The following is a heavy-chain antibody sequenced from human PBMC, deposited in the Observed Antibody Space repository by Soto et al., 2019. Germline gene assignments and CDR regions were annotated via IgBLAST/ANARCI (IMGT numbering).Heavy chain of an antibody. J-gene: IGHJ4*02. CDR2: INAGNGNT. V-gene: IGHV1-3*05. Sequence: VQLVQSGAEEKKPGASVKVSCKASGYTFTSYTMHWVRQAPGQRLEWMGWINAGNGNTKDSQKFQGRVTITRDTSASTPYIELICLRSEDTAVYYCARSIVVVTALDYGRQGTLVTVSS. CDR1: GYTFTSYT. CDR3: ARSIVVVTALDY. D-gene: IGHD2-21*02.